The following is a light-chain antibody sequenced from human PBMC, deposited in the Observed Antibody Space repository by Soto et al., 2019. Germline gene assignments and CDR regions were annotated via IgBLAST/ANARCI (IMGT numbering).Light chain of an antibody. Sequence: DIQMTQSPSSLSASVGDRVTITCRASQTISTYLNWYQQKPGKAPQLLIYAASNLQSGVPSRFSGSGSGTAFTLTISSLQREDFATYYREQYYSTPPEITFGQGTRLELK. CDR3: EQYYSTPPEIT. CDR1: QTISTY. CDR2: AAS. J-gene: IGKJ5*01. V-gene: IGKV1-39*01.